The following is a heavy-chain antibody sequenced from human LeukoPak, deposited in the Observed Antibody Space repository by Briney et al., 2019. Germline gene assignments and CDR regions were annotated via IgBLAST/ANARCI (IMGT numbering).Heavy chain of an antibody. CDR1: GFAFSSYD. D-gene: IGHD5-12*01. CDR3: ARAPGYSGYDSGAFDI. Sequence: GGSLSLSCAASGFAFSSYDMHWVRQATGKGLEWVSAIGTAGDTYYPGSVKGRFTISRENAKNSLYLQMNSLRAGDTAVYYCARAPGYSGYDSGAFDIWGQGTMVIVSS. V-gene: IGHV3-13*01. CDR2: IGTAGDT. J-gene: IGHJ3*02.